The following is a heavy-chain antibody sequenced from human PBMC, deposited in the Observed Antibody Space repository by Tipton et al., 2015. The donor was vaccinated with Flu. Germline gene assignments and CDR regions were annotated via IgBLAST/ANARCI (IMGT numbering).Heavy chain of an antibody. Sequence: LRLSCTVSGGSISTYYWSWIRQPPGKGLEWIGYVYYSGSGNYNPSLESRITVSVDTSKNQLSLKLNSVTAADTAVYYCASAPYYQDSSGYYFRKYYFDSWGQGTLVTVSS. D-gene: IGHD3-22*01. CDR1: GGSISTYY. CDR3: ASAPYYQDSSGYYFRKYYFDS. J-gene: IGHJ4*02. CDR2: VYYSGSG. V-gene: IGHV4-59*13.